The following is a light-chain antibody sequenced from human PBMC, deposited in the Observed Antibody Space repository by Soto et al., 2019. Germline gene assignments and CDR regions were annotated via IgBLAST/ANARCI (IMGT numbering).Light chain of an antibody. CDR2: GAS. J-gene: IGKJ2*01. CDR1: QSVSGSY. CDR3: QQYGTSPPAYT. V-gene: IGKV3-20*01. Sequence: EIVLTQSPGTLSLSPGERATLSCRASQSVSGSYLAWYQQKPGQAPRLLIYGASSRATGIPDRFSGSGFGTDFTLTISRLEPEDFAVYYCQQYGTSPPAYTFDQGTKLEIK.